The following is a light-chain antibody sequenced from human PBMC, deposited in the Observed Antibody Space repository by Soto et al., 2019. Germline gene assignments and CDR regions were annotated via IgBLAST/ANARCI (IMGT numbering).Light chain of an antibody. V-gene: IGLV2-8*01. CDR1: SSDVGDYNY. CDR3: TSHAGTNNFPYV. Sequence: SVLTQPASVSGSPGQSITISCTGTSSDVGDYNYVSWYQQHPGKAPKLMIYEVTKRPSGVPDRFSGAKSGNTASLTVSGLQAEDEADYYCTSHAGTNNFPYVFGTGTKVTVL. CDR2: EVT. J-gene: IGLJ1*01.